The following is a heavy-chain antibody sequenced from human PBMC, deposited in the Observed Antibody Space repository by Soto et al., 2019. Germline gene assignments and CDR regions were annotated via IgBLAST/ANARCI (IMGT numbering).Heavy chain of an antibody. V-gene: IGHV3-33*06. D-gene: IGHD1-26*01. CDR3: AKDLGKVGGDY. CDR1: GFTFSSYG. Sequence: QVQLVESGGGVVQPGRSLRLSCAASGFTFSSYGMHWVRQAPGKGLEWVAVIWYDGSNKNYADSVKGRFTISRDNSKNTLYLQMNSLRAEDTAVYYCAKDLGKVGGDYWGQGTLVTVSS. J-gene: IGHJ4*02. CDR2: IWYDGSNK.